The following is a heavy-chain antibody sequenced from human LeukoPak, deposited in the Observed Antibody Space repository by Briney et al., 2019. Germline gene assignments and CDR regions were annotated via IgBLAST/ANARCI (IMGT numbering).Heavy chain of an antibody. Sequence: ASVKVSCEASGYTFTSYDISWVRQAPGQGLEWMGGIIPIFGTANYAQKFQGRVTITADESTSTAYMELSSLRSEDTAVYYCASSVVVPAATLYYYYYGMDVWGQGTTVTVSS. CDR1: GYTFTSYD. CDR2: IIPIFGTA. CDR3: ASSVVVPAATLYYYYYGMDV. V-gene: IGHV1-69*13. D-gene: IGHD2-2*01. J-gene: IGHJ6*02.